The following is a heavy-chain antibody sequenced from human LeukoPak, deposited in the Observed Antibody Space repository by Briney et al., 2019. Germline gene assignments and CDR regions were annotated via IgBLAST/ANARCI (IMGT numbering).Heavy chain of an antibody. J-gene: IGHJ4*02. CDR1: GFTFSSYG. Sequence: PGRSLRLSCAVSGFTFSSYGVHWVRQAPGKGLEWVAVIWSDGSNKYYADSVRGRFTISRDNAKNSLYLQMNSLRAEDTAVYYCAREVAVAIGSDYWGQATLVTVSS. V-gene: IGHV3-33*01. D-gene: IGHD6-19*01. CDR3: AREVAVAIGSDY. CDR2: IWSDGSNK.